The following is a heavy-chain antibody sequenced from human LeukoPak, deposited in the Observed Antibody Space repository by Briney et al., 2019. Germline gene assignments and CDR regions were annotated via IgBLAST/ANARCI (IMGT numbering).Heavy chain of an antibody. CDR2: ISSSSSYI. CDR1: GFTFSSYS. CDR3: ARSITIFGVVPSPFDY. D-gene: IGHD3-3*01. Sequence: GGSLRLSCTASGFTFSSYSMNWVRQAPGKGLEWVSSISSSSSYIYYADSVKGRFTISRDNAKNSLYLQMNSLRAEDTAVYYCARSITIFGVVPSPFDYWGQGTLVTVSS. V-gene: IGHV3-21*01. J-gene: IGHJ4*02.